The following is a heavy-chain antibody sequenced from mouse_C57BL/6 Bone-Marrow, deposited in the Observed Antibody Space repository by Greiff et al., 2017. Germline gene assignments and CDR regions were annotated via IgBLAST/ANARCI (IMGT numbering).Heavy chain of an antibody. CDR3: VSSGPFAY. D-gene: IGHD6-1*01. J-gene: IGHJ3*01. CDR2: IRSKSNNYAT. V-gene: IGHV10-1*01. CDR1: GFSFNTYA. Sequence: EVKLQESGGGLVQPKGSLKLSCAASGFSFNTYAMNWVRQAPGKGLEWVARIRSKSNNYATYYADSVKDRFTISRDDSESMLYLQMNNLKTEDTAMYYCVSSGPFAYWGQGTLVTVSA.